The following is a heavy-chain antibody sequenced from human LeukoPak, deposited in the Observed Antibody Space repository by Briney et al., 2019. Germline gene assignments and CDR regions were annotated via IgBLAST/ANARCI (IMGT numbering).Heavy chain of an antibody. Sequence: GASVKVSCKAAGGTISNYVISWVRQAPGQGLEWMGGIIPIFGTANYAQKFQGRVTITADESTSTAYMELSSLRSEDTAVYYCARDPGIAAAGTVGDGMDVWGQGTTVTVSS. D-gene: IGHD6-13*01. CDR3: ARDPGIAAAGTVGDGMDV. V-gene: IGHV1-69*13. J-gene: IGHJ6*02. CDR1: GGTISNYV. CDR2: IIPIFGTA.